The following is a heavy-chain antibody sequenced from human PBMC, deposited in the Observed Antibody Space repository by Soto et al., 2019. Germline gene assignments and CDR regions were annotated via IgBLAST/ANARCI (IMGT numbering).Heavy chain of an antibody. Sequence: QVQLVQSGAEVKKPGSSVKVYCKAYGYTFTTNDINWVRQATGQGLEWMGWMNPDHGKTGSAPKFPGRVTMTRDTSLNPAYMELSSLRSEDTGVDYCSARSWGGGYCYALDYGGQGPMVIVSS. CDR3: SARSWGGGYCYALDY. V-gene: IGHV1-8*01. CDR1: GYTFTTND. J-gene: IGHJ4*02. CDR2: MNPDHGKT. D-gene: IGHD2-21*02.